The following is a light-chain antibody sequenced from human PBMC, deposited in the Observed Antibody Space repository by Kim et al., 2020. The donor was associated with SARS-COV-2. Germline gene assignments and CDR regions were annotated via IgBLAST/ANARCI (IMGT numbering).Light chain of an antibody. CDR3: QVWDSSRDHPV. CDR1: NIGSKS. V-gene: IGLV3-21*04. Sequence: SYELTQPPSVSVAPGKTATITCGGDNIGSKSVHCFRQLPGRAPVMVIFNVNERPSGIPERFSGSSSANTATLTIARVEAWDAANNSCQVWDSSRDHPVFG. J-gene: IGLJ1*01. CDR2: NVN.